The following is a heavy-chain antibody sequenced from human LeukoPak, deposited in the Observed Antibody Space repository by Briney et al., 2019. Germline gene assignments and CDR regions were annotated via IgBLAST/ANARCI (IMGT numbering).Heavy chain of an antibody. CDR2: INHSGST. J-gene: IGHJ6*02. V-gene: IGHV4-34*01. D-gene: IGHD3-16*01. Sequence: SETLSLTCAVYGGSSSGYYWSWIRQPPGKGLEWIGEINHSGSTNYNPSLKSRVTISVDTSKNQFSLKLSSVTAADTAVYYCARGVSFQGYYYYYGMDVWGQGTTVTVSS. CDR3: ARGVSFQGYYYYYGMDV. CDR1: GGSSSGYY.